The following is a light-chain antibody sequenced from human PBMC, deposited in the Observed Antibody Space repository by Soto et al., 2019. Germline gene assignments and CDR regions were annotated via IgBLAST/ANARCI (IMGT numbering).Light chain of an antibody. J-gene: IGLJ2*01. CDR2: EGS. CDR1: SSDVGSNNL. V-gene: IGLV2-23*01. CDR3: CSYAGSSIL. Sequence: QAASVSGSPGQSITISCTGTSSDVGSNNLVSWYQQHPGKAPKLMIYEGSKRPSGVSNRFSGSKSGNTASLTISGLQAEDEADYYCCSYAGSSILFGGGTKLTVL.